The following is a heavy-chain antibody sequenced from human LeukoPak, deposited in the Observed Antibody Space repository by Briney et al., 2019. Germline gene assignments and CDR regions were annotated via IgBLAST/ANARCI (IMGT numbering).Heavy chain of an antibody. J-gene: IGHJ4*02. CDR2: INTNTGNP. Sequence: ASVKVSCKASGYTFTSYDINWVRQAPGQGLEWMGWINTNTGNPTYAQGFTGRFVFSLDTSVSTAYLQISSLKAEDTAVYYCARGATVTTIEVENWGQGTLVTVSS. CDR3: ARGATVTTIEVEN. V-gene: IGHV7-4-1*02. D-gene: IGHD4-17*01. CDR1: GYTFTSYD.